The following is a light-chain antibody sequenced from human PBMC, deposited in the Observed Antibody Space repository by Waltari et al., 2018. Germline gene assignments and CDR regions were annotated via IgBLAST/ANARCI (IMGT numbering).Light chain of an antibody. V-gene: IGKV3-15*01. CDR2: GAS. CDR3: QQYNKWPLT. Sequence: VMTQSPATVSVSPGERANLSCRASQSINSYLAWYQQKPGQAPRLLIYGASTRATGIPARFSGSGSGTDFTLTISSLQSEDFAIYYCQQYNKWPLTFGPGTKVHF. CDR1: QSINSY. J-gene: IGKJ3*01.